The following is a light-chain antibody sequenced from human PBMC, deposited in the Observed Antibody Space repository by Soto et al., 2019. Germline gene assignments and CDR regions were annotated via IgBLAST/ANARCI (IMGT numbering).Light chain of an antibody. CDR3: TSYAGINYYL. CDR2: EVS. CDR1: SSDIGRYYY. J-gene: IGLJ2*01. V-gene: IGLV2-8*01. Sequence: QSALTQPPSASGSPGQSVTISCTGTSSDIGRYYYVSWYQQHPGKAPKLMIYEVSRRPSGVPDRFSGSKSGNTASLTVSGLPEEEADDYYCTSYAGINYYLFGGGTKLTVL.